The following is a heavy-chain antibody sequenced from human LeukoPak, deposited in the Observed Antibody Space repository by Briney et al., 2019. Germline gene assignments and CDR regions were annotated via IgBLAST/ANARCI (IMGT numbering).Heavy chain of an antibody. D-gene: IGHD3-22*01. CDR2: KSETDGGTT. J-gene: IGHJ6*03. CDR3: TTRSVPVVIWSIYSYYYMDV. V-gene: IGHV3-15*01. Sequence: KSETDGGTTDYAAPLKGRFTISRDDSKNTLYLQMTSLKTEDTAVYYCTTRSVPVVIWSIYSYYYMDVWGKGTTVTVSS.